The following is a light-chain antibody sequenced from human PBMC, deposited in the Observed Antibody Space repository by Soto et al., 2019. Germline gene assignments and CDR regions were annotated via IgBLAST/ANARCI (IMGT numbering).Light chain of an antibody. V-gene: IGLV1-40*01. CDR2: ANK. J-gene: IGLJ1*01. CDR3: QSYDSSLSGSYV. Sequence: QSVLTQPPSVSGAPGQTVTISCTGSSSNIGAGYDVHWYQQVPGTAPKLLIYANKNRPSGVPDRFSGSKSGTSASLAISGLHAEDEADYYCQSYDSSLSGSYVFGPGTQLTVL. CDR1: SSNIGAGYD.